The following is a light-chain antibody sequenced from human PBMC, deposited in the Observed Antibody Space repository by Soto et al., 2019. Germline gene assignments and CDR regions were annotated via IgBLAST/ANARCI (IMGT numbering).Light chain of an antibody. V-gene: IGKV1-5*03. CDR2: KAS. J-gene: IGKJ1*01. CDR3: QQYNSYPG. Sequence: DIQMTQSPSTLSASVGDRVTITCRASQSISSWLAWYQQKPGKAPKLLIYKASSLESGVPSRFSGSGSGTEFTLTISSLQPDDVATYYCQQYNSYPGFGQGTKVEIK. CDR1: QSISSW.